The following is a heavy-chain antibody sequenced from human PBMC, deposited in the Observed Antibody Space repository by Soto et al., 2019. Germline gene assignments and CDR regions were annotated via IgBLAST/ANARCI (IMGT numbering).Heavy chain of an antibody. CDR1: GFTFRSYV. D-gene: IGHD3-16*01. J-gene: IGHJ1*01. Sequence: QVQLVESGGGVVQPGTSLRVSCEGSGFTFRSYVIHWVRQAPGKGLEWVALTSYDGSDKYYGDSGRCRFTISRDNSRNTVDLQMDSLRLEDTAFYDCARWGTTGGLDVWGQGTLVSVSS. V-gene: IGHV3-30*19. CDR2: TSYDGSDK. CDR3: ARWGTTGGLDV.